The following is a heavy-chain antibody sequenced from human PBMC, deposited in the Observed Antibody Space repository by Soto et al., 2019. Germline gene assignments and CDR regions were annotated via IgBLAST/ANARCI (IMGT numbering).Heavy chain of an antibody. CDR1: GYTFTRYD. CDR2: MNPNTGNS. V-gene: IGHV1-8*01. D-gene: IGHD1-1*01. CDR3: ARRAETNGWNGFGADKYYFDF. Sequence: QVQLVQSGAEVRKPGASVKVSCEASGYTFTRYDIYWVRQATGQGLEWMGWMNPNTGNSGYAQKFQGRVTMTSETSKSTAHMELSSLRSEDTAVYYCARRAETNGWNGFGADKYYFDFWGQGTLVTVSS. J-gene: IGHJ4*02.